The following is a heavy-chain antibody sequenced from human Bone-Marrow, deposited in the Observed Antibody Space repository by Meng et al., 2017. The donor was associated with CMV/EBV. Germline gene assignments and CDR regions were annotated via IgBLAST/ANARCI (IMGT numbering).Heavy chain of an antibody. CDR3: ARTQIAVEAGGTKTKYYHYGLDV. J-gene: IGHJ6*02. CDR2: MNANSGNT. CDR1: GYTFSTYD. Sequence: ASVKVSCKASGYTFSTYDINWVRLATGQGLEWMGWMNANSGNTGYAQKSQGRVSMTRDTSTSTAYMELSSLRSEDTAVYFCARTQIAVEAGGTKTKYYHYGLDVWGQGTTVTVSS. D-gene: IGHD6-13*01. V-gene: IGHV1-8*02.